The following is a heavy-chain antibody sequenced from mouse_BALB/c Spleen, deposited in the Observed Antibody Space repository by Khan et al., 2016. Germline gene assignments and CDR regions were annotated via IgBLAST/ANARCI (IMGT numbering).Heavy chain of an antibody. CDR1: GYTFTNYG. V-gene: IGHV9-3*02. J-gene: IGHJ4*01. CDR2: INTNTGEP. CDR3: VREPKAMDY. Sequence: QIQLVQSGPELKKPGETVKISCKASGYTFTNYGMNWVKQAPGKGLKWMGWINTNTGEPTYAEELKGRFAFSLETSASTAYLQINNLKNEDTATYLWVREPKAMDYWGQETSVTVSS.